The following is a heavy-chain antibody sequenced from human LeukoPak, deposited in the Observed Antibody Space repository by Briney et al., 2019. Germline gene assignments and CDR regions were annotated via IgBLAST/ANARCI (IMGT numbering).Heavy chain of an antibody. CDR1: GVSISRYY. D-gene: IGHD3-10*01. CDR2: IDDCGDT. CDR3: ARSDYHNSGSHTVFDAFDI. V-gene: IGHV4-59*01. J-gene: IGHJ3*02. Sequence: SETLSLTCSVSGVSISRYYWSWIRRPPGKGLEWIGYIDDCGDTNYNPSLKSQVTISVDKSKNQFSLKLSFVTAADTAMYYCARSDYHNSGSHTVFDAFDIWGQGTRVTVSS.